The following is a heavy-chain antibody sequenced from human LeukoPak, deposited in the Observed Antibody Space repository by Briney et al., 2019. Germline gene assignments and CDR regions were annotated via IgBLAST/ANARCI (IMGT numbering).Heavy chain of an antibody. J-gene: IGHJ3*02. D-gene: IGHD2-15*01. CDR1: GGTFSSYA. V-gene: IGHV1-69*06. CDR2: IIPIFGTA. Sequence: SVKVSCKASGGTFSSYAISWVRQAPGQGLEWMGGIIPIFGTANYAQKFQGRVTMTEDTSTDTAYMELSSLRSEDTAVYYCATDRQLGYCSGGSCSLRGALDIWGQGTMVTVSS. CDR3: ATDRQLGYCSGGSCSLRGALDI.